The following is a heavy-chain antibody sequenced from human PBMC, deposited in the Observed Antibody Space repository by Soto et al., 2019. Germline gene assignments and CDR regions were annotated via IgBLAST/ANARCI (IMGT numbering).Heavy chain of an antibody. CDR3: ARYYTYCSGGSCYYYYGMDV. CDR2: ISSSSSYI. D-gene: IGHD2-15*01. Sequence: GGSLRLSCAASGFTFSSYSMNWVRQAPGKGLEWVSSISSSSSYIYYADLVKGRFTISRDNAKNSLYLQMNSLRAEDTAVYYCARYYTYCSGGSCYYYYGMDVWGQGTTVTVSS. J-gene: IGHJ6*02. CDR1: GFTFSSYS. V-gene: IGHV3-21*01.